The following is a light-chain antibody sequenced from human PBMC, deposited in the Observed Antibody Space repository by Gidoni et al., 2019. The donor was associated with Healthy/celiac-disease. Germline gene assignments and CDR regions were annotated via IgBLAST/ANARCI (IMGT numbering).Light chain of an antibody. CDR2: DNN. V-gene: IGLV1-51*01. Sequence: QSVLTSPPSVSAAPGQKVTISCSGSRSNIGKNYVSWYQQLPGTAPKLLIYDNNKRPSGIPDRFSGSKSGTSATLGITGLQTGDEADYYCGTWDSSLSGVFGGGTKLTVL. CDR1: RSNIGKNY. J-gene: IGLJ3*02. CDR3: GTWDSSLSGV.